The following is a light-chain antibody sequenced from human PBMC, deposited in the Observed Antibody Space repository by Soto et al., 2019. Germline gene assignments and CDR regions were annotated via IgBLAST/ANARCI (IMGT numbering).Light chain of an antibody. V-gene: IGKV1-5*03. J-gene: IGKJ1*01. CDR2: KAS. Sequence: DIQMTQSPSTLSASVGDRVTITCRASQSISSWLAWYQQKPGKAPNLLIAKASSLESGVPSSFSGSGSGTEFTLTISSLQPDDFATYYCQQYNSYSTFGQGTRVEIK. CDR3: QQYNSYST. CDR1: QSISSW.